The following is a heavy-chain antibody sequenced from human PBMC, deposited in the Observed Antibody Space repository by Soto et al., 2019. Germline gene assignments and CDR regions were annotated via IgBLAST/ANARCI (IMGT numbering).Heavy chain of an antibody. D-gene: IGHD3-16*01. V-gene: IGHV5-10-1*01. CDR2: IDPSDSYT. Sequence: GESLKISCKGSGYSFTSYWISWVRQMPGKGLEWMGRIDPSDSYTNYSPSFQGHVTISADKSISTAYLQWRSLKASDTAMYYCARGGGDYVDYCGQRTLVTVSS. J-gene: IGHJ4*02. CDR1: GYSFTSYW. CDR3: ARGGGDYVDY.